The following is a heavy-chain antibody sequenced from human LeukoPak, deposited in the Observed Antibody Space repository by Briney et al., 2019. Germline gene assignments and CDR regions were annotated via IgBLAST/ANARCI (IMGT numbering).Heavy chain of an antibody. J-gene: IGHJ5*02. D-gene: IGHD2-2*03. CDR3: AKRLVDISASRVVCP. V-gene: IGHV4-34*01. Sequence: SETLSLTCAVYGGSFSGYYWSWIRQSPGGGLEWIGEINDSGVTNCNPSLEGRVILSVDTSKNHFSLWLSSVPAADTASYYWAKRLVDISASRVVCPRGQGTLV. CDR1: GGSFSGYY. CDR2: INDSGVT.